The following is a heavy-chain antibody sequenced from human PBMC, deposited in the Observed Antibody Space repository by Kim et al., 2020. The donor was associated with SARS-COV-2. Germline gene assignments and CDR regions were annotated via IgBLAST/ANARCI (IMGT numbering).Heavy chain of an antibody. J-gene: IGHJ4*02. CDR3: TTGIAVAGTRNHY. V-gene: IGHV3-15*01. D-gene: IGHD6-19*01. Sequence: YAAPVKGRFTISRDDSKNTLYLQMNSLKTEDTAVYYCTTGIAVAGTRNHYWGQGTLVTVSS.